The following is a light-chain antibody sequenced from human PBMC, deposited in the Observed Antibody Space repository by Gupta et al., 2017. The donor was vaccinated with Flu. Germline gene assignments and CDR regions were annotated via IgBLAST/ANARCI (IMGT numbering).Light chain of an antibody. J-gene: IGLJ1*01. Sequence: GTSITISCTGTSSEGGGYNYVSWYQQHPGKDPKLMIYDGSTRPSGVSNRFSGSKSGNTASLTISGLQAEDEDDYYGSSYTSSSIFGTGTKVTVL. CDR3: SSYTSSSI. CDR2: DGS. V-gene: IGLV2-14*04. CDR1: SSEGGGYNY.